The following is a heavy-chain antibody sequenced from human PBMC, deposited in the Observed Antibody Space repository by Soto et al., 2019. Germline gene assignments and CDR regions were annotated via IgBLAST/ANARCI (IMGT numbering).Heavy chain of an antibody. CDR3: ARGGYCSVGSCYWGTYYSSMDF. CDR2: IYCSGST. D-gene: IGHD2-15*01. CDR1: GGSISSYY. J-gene: IGHJ6*02. Sequence: QVQLQESGPGLVKPSETLSLTCTVSGGSISSYYWSWIRQPPGKGLEWIGYIYCSGSTNYNPSLKCRFTITVYTSKNQFSLKLSSVTAADTAVYYCARGGYCSVGSCYWGTYYSSMDFWSQGTTVTGSS. V-gene: IGHV4-59*01.